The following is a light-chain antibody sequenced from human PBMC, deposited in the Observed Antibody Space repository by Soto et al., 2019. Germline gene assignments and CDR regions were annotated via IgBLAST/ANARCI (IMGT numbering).Light chain of an antibody. V-gene: IGLV2-14*01. J-gene: IGLJ3*02. CDR2: EVN. Sequence: QSALTQPASVSGSPGQSITISCTGTSSDVGGYNYVSWYQQYPGKAPKLMIYEVNNRPSGVSNRFSGSKSGNTASLTISGLQAEDEADYYCSSYSSGSTLWVFGGGTQLTVL. CDR3: SSYSSGSTLWV. CDR1: SSDVGGYNY.